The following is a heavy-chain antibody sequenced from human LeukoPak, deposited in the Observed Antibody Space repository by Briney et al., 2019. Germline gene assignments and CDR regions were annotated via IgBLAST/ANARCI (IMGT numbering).Heavy chain of an antibody. J-gene: IGHJ5*02. CDR1: GGSISTNNYY. Sequence: PSETLSLTCTVSGGSISTNNYYWGWIRQPPGKGLEWIGYIYYSGSTNYNPSLKSRVTISVDTSKNQFSLKLSSVTAADTAVYYCARYPTTVTTLVGWFDPWGQGTLVTVSS. CDR2: IYYSGST. V-gene: IGHV4-61*05. D-gene: IGHD4-17*01. CDR3: ARYPTTVTTLVGWFDP.